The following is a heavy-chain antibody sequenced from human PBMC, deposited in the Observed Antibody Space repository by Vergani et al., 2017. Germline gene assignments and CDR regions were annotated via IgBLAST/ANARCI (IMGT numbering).Heavy chain of an antibody. V-gene: IGHV4-59*01. J-gene: IGHJ6*02. Sequence: QVQLQESGPGLVKPSETLSLTCTVSGGSISNYYWSWIRQPPGKGLEWIGYIYYSGSTNYNPSLRSRVTISVDTSKNQFSLKLRSVTAADTAVYYCARASTVTEAVDVWGQGTTVTVSS. CDR3: ARASTVTEAVDV. CDR2: IYYSGST. CDR1: GGSISNYY. D-gene: IGHD4-17*01.